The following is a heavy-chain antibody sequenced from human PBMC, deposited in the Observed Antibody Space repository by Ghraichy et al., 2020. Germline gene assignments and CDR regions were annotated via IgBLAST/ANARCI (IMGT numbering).Heavy chain of an antibody. V-gene: IGHV4-4*09. CDR2: IYTSGST. Sequence: SETLSLTCTVSGGSISSYYWSWIRQPPGKGLEWIGYIYTSGSTNYNPSLKSRVTISVDTSKNQFSLKLSSVTAADTAVYYCARHGFERNDFWSGYYTRYYYYYGMDVWGQGTTVTVSS. CDR3: ARHGFERNDFWSGYYTRYYYYYGMDV. CDR1: GGSISSYY. D-gene: IGHD3-3*01. J-gene: IGHJ6*02.